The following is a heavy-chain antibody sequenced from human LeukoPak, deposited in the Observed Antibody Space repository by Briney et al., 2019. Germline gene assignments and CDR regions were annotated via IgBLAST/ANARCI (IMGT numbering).Heavy chain of an antibody. CDR1: GFTFSSYW. D-gene: IGHD5-12*01. Sequence: GGSLRLSCAASGFTFSSYWMSWVRQAPGKELQWVANIKQDGSAKYYVDSVKGRFTISRDNAKDSLYLQMNSLRAEDTAVYYCARVEASGYAYGAFDYWGQGTLVTVSS. CDR3: ARVEASGYAYGAFDY. V-gene: IGHV3-7*01. CDR2: IKQDGSAK. J-gene: IGHJ4*02.